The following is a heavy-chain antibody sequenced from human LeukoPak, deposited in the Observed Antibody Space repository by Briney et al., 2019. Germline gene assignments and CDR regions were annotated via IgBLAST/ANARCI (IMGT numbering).Heavy chain of an antibody. CDR2: ISWNSGSI. J-gene: IGHJ4*02. V-gene: IGHV3-9*01. CDR1: GFTFDDYA. Sequence: PGGSLRLSCAASGFTFDDYAMRWVRQAPGKGLEWVSGISWNSGSIGYADSVKGRFTISRDNAKNSLYLQMNSLRAEDTALYYCAKARGSLSWHPLFDYWGQGTLVTVSS. CDR3: AKARGSLSWHPLFDY. D-gene: IGHD6-13*01.